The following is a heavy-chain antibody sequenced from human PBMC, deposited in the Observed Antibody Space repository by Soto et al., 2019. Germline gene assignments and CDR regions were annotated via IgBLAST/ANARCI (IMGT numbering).Heavy chain of an antibody. CDR3: AICRTGGGTTQNWFDP. CDR2: INHSGST. CDR1: GGSFSGYY. D-gene: IGHD1-7*01. V-gene: IGHV4-34*01. Sequence: QVQLQQWGAGLLKPSETLSLTCAVYGGSFSGYYWSWILQPPGKGLEWMGEINHSGSTNYNPSLKSHVAISLETSKIQFSLKLSSVTAADTGVYYWAICRTGGGTTQNWFDPWGQGTLVTVSS. J-gene: IGHJ5*02.